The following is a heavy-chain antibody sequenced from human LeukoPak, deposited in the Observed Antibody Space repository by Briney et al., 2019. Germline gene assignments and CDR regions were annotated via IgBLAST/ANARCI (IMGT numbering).Heavy chain of an antibody. CDR2: IYYSGST. J-gene: IGHJ4*02. CDR1: GGSISSSSYY. CDR3: ARNNTLMMYPRGGEDKGFDY. D-gene: IGHD2-8*01. V-gene: IGHV4-39*01. Sequence: KPSETLSLTCTVSGGSISSSSYYWGWIRQPPGKGLEWIGSIYYSGSTHYNPSLKSRVTISVDTSKNESSLKLSSVTAADTAVYYCARNNTLMMYPRGGEDKGFDYWGQGTLVTVSS.